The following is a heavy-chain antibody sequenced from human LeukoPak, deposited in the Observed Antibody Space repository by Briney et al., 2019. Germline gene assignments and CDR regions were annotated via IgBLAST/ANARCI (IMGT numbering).Heavy chain of an antibody. CDR2: ISNTGDSI. Sequence: GGSLRLSCAASGFTFSDSYMTWIRQAPGKGLEWVSFISNTGDSIYYADSVKGRFTISRDNAKNSLYLQMNSLRVEDTAVYYCAKVAKYYYGSETYYFFEHWGQGTPVTASS. J-gene: IGHJ4*02. CDR3: AKVAKYYYGSETYYFFEH. D-gene: IGHD3-10*01. V-gene: IGHV3-11*04. CDR1: GFTFSDSY.